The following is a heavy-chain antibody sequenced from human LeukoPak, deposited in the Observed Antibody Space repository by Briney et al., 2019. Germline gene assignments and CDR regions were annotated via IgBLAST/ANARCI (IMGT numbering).Heavy chain of an antibody. V-gene: IGHV1-69*13. CDR2: IIPIFGTA. CDR3: ARDAYYDSSGLRGPFDY. D-gene: IGHD3-22*01. Sequence: SVKVSRKASGGTFSSYAISWVRQAPGQGLEWMGGIIPIFGTANYAQKFQGRVTITADESTSTAYMELSSLRSEDTAVYYCARDAYYDSSGLRGPFDYWGQGTLVTVSS. CDR1: GGTFSSYA. J-gene: IGHJ4*02.